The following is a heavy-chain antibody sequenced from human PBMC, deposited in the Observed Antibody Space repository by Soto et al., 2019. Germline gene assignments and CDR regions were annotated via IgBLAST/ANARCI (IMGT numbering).Heavy chain of an antibody. V-gene: IGHV3-11*01. CDR3: ARGGHYDFWSQYYFDY. J-gene: IGHJ4*02. D-gene: IGHD3-3*01. Sequence: GGSLRLSCAASGFTFSDYYMTWIRQAPGKGLEWVSYISSSGSTIYYTDSVKGRFTISRDNAKNSLYLQMNSLRAEDTAVYYCARGGHYDFWSQYYFDYWGQGTLVTVSS. CDR1: GFTFSDYY. CDR2: ISSSGSTI.